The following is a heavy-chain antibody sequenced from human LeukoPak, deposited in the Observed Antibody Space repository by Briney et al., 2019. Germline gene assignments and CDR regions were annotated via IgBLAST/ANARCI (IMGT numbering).Heavy chain of an antibody. J-gene: IGHJ4*02. V-gene: IGHV1-69*04. Sequence: SVKVSCKASGGTFSSYAISWVRQAPGQGLEWMGRIIPILGIANYAQKSVGRVTLTRDTSTSTVYLDLRSLESEDTALYYCVRAGDQYFDVWGQGIQVTVSS. D-gene: IGHD7-27*01. CDR3: VRAGDQYFDV. CDR1: GGTFSSYA. CDR2: IIPILGIA.